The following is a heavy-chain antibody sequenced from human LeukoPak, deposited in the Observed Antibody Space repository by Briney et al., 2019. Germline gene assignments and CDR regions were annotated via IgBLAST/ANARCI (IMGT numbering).Heavy chain of an antibody. D-gene: IGHD1-26*01. CDR1: GFTFSDYY. CDR3: AKDPSGSYYYYYYYMDV. V-gene: IGHV3-11*04. CDR2: ISSSGSTI. Sequence: GGSLRLSCAASGFTFSDYYMSWIRQAPGKGLEWVSYISSSGSTIYYADSVKGRFTISRDNSKNTLYLQMNSLRAEDTAVYYCAKDPSGSYYYYYYYMDVWGKGTTVTVSS. J-gene: IGHJ6*03.